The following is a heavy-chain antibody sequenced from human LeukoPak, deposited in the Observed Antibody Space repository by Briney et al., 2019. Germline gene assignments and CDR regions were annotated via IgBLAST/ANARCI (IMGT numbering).Heavy chain of an antibody. D-gene: IGHD2-15*01. CDR2: IYYSGST. CDR3: ARVSRYCSGGSCLYYYYGMDV. J-gene: IGHJ6*02. CDR1: GGSFSGYY. Sequence: SETLSLTCAVYGGSFSGYYWSWIRQPPGKGLEWIGYIYYSGSTNYNPSLKSRVTISVDTSKNQFSLKLSSVTAADTAVYYCARVSRYCSGGSCLYYYYGMDVWGQGTTVTVSS. V-gene: IGHV4-59*01.